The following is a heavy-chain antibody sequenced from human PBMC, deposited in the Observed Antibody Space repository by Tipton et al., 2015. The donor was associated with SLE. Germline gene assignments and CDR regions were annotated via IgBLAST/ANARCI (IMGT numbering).Heavy chain of an antibody. CDR1: GDSINSGGYY. CDR2: IHDSGTT. D-gene: IGHD3-16*01. Sequence: TLSLTCTVSGDSINSGGYYWSWIRQHPKKGLEWIGYIHDSGTTFYNPSLESRITMSIDTSTNQFFLKVRSVTAADTAVYFCARHRGDFDYWGHGTLVTVSS. J-gene: IGHJ4*01. CDR3: ARHRGDFDY. V-gene: IGHV4-31*03.